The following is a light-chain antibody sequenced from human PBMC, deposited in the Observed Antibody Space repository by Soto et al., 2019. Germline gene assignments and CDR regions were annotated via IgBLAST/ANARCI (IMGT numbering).Light chain of an antibody. CDR1: KDISNH. CDR2: DAS. Sequence: DIQMTQSRSSLSASVGDRVTITCQSSKDISNHLNWYQHKPGKAPKLLIFDASNLETGVPSRFSGSGSGTDFTFTISSLQPEDIAIFYCQQYDDLPYTFGQGTNLEIK. V-gene: IGKV1-33*01. J-gene: IGKJ2*01. CDR3: QQYDDLPYT.